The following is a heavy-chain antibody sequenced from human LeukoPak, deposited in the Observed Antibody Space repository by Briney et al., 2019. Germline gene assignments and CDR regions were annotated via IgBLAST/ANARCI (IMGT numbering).Heavy chain of an antibody. V-gene: IGHV3-7*01. CDR3: AKDCLVGGNCYLDY. CDR1: GFTFSTSW. J-gene: IGHJ4*02. CDR2: IKKDGSET. D-gene: IGHD4-23*01. Sequence: GGSLRLSCAASGFTFSTSWMSWVRQVPGKGLEWVANIKKDGSETYYVDSVKGRFTISRDNSKNTLYLQMNSLRAEDTAVYYCAKDCLVGGNCYLDYWGQGTLVTVSS.